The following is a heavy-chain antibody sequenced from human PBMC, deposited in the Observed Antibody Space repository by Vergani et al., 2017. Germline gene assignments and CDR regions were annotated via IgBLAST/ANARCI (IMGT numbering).Heavy chain of an antibody. Sequence: QLQLQESGPGLVKPSETLSLTCTVSGGSISSSSYYWGWIRQPPGKGLEWIGSIHYSGSTYYNPSLKSRVTISVDTSKNHFSLKLSSVTAADTAVYYCARRSSSWYYYYGMDVWGQGTTVTVSS. V-gene: IGHV4-39*01. J-gene: IGHJ6*02. CDR1: GGSISSSSYY. CDR3: ARRSSSWYYYYGMDV. CDR2: IHYSGST. D-gene: IGHD6-13*01.